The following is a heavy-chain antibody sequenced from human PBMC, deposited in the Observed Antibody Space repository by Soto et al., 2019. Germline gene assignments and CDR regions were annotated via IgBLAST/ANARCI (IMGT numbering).Heavy chain of an antibody. CDR1: GFTVSSNY. V-gene: IGHV3-53*04. CDR3: ARDRGGFGHHFDWLFLYYYMDV. D-gene: IGHD3-9*01. Sequence: LRLSCAASGFTVSSNYMSWVRQAPGKGLEWVSVIYSGGSTYYADSVKGRFTISRHNSKNTLYLQMNSLRAEDTAVYYCARDRGGFGHHFDWLFLYYYMDVWGKGTTVTVSS. CDR2: IYSGGST. J-gene: IGHJ6*03.